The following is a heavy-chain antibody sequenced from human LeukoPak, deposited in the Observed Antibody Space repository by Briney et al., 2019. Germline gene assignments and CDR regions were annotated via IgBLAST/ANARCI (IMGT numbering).Heavy chain of an antibody. Sequence: GGSLRLSCAASGFTFSTYDMQWDRQAPGRGLEWVSGINRSGRTYYTDSVKGRFTISRDNCKNTLYLQMNSLRAEDTAVYYCAKGGYFAFETWGQGTMLAVSS. CDR3: AKGGYFAFET. J-gene: IGHJ3*02. D-gene: IGHD2-2*03. V-gene: IGHV3-23*01. CDR2: INRSGRT. CDR1: GFTFSTYD.